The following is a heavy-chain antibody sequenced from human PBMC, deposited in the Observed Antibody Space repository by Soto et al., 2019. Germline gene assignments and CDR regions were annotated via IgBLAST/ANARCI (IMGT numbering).Heavy chain of an antibody. CDR1: GYTFTSYG. J-gene: IGHJ6*02. CDR2: ISAYNGNT. D-gene: IGHD5-18*01. V-gene: IGHV1-18*01. Sequence: ASVKVSCKASGYTFTSYGISWVRQAPGQGLEWMGWISAYNGNTNYAQKLQGRVTMTTDTSTSTAYMELRSLRSDDTAVYYCARVSVGLWQYYYYGMDVWGQGTTVTVSS. CDR3: ARVSVGLWQYYYYGMDV.